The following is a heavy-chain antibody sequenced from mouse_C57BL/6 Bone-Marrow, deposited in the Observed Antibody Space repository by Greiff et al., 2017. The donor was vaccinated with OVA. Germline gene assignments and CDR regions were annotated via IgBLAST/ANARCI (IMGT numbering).Heavy chain of an antibody. V-gene: IGHV1-81*01. D-gene: IGHD1-1*01. CDR2: IYPRSGNT. CDR1: GYTFTSYG. CDR3: ARWYYGSSWYFDV. J-gene: IGHJ1*03. Sequence: QVQLQQSGAELARPGASVKLSCKASGYTFTSYGISWVKQRTGQGLEWIGEIYPRSGNTYYNEKFKGKATLTADKSSSTAYMELRSLTSEDSAVYFCARWYYGSSWYFDVWGTGTTVTVSS.